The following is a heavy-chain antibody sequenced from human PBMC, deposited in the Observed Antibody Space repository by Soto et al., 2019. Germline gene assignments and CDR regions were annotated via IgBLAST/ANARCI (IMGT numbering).Heavy chain of an antibody. D-gene: IGHD3-3*01. Sequence: HPGGSLRLSCAASGFTFSSYAMSWVRQAPGKGLEWVSAISGSGGSTYYADSVKGRFTISRDNSKNTLYLQMNSLRAEDTAVYYCAKEGASYYDFWSGYYQFDYWGQGTLVTVSS. CDR2: ISGSGGST. CDR1: GFTFSSYA. CDR3: AKEGASYYDFWSGYYQFDY. J-gene: IGHJ4*02. V-gene: IGHV3-23*01.